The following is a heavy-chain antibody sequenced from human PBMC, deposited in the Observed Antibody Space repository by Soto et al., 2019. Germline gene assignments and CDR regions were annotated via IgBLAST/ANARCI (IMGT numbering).Heavy chain of an antibody. D-gene: IGHD4-4*01. V-gene: IGHV3-7*03. CDR3: AGWGGQDYNY. Sequence: EVQLLGSGGGLVQPGGSLRLSCVGSGFTFSTHWMNWVRQAPGKGLEWVANINPDGNVGTYVDSVRGRFTTSRDNSKNSLYLQMNSLRADDTAVYFCAGWGGQDYNYWGQGIMVTVSS. CDR1: GFTFSTHW. CDR2: INPDGNVG. J-gene: IGHJ4*02.